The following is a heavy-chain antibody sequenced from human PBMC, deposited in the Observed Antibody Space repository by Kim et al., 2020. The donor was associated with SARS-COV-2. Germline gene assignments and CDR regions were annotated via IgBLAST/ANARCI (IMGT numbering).Heavy chain of an antibody. J-gene: IGHJ3*02. CDR3: ARDYYDSDRAFDI. V-gene: IGHV1-46*01. D-gene: IGHD3-22*01. Sequence: YAQKFQGRVTMTRDTSTSTVYMELSSLRSEDTAVYYCARDYYDSDRAFDIWGQGTMVTVSS.